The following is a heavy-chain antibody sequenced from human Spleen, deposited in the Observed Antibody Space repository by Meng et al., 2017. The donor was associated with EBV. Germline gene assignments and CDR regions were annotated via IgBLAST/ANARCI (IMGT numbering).Heavy chain of an antibody. CDR3: ARLGDYGEYFFDY. CDR2: IYKSGAT. CDR1: GGSITFSNSY. Sequence: QLDVQESGPGLVKPSGTLSLPCTGSGGSITFSNSYWAWIRQPPGKGLEWLGRIYKSGATYHNPSLKSRVTISVDTLKNQFFLKLNSVTAADTAVYYCARLGDYGEYFFDYWGLGTLVTISS. D-gene: IGHD4-17*01. J-gene: IGHJ4*02. V-gene: IGHV4-39*01.